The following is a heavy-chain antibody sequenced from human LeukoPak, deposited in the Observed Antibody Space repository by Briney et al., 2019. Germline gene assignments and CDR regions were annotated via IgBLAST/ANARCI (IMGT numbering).Heavy chain of an antibody. V-gene: IGHV3-7*01. J-gene: IGHJ4*02. D-gene: IGHD3-22*01. Sequence: GGSVRLSCAASGLTFSIHWMNWVRQAPGKGLECVANINQDGSDKYYVDSVKGRFTISRDNTKNSLYLQMNSLRAEDTAVYYCAKEGNYYDSSGYYGYGGFDYWGQGTLVTVSS. CDR1: GLTFSIHW. CDR2: INQDGSDK. CDR3: AKEGNYYDSSGYYGYGGFDY.